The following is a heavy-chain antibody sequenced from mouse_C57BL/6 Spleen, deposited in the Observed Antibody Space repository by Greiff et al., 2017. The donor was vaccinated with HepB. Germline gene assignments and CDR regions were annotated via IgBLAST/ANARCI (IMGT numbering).Heavy chain of an antibody. CDR3: ARHEGGVYYGYEGFAY. CDR1: GYTFTEYT. CDR2: FYPGSGSI. V-gene: IGHV1-62-2*01. J-gene: IGHJ3*01. D-gene: IGHD2-2*01. Sequence: QVQLQQSGAELVKPGASVKLSCKASGYTFTEYTIHWVKQRSGQGLEWIGWFYPGSGSIKYNEKFKDKATLTADKSSSTVYMELSRLTSEDSAVYFGARHEGGVYYGYEGFAYWGQGTLVTVSA.